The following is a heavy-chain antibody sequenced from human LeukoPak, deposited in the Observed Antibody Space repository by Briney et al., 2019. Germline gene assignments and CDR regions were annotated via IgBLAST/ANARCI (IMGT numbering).Heavy chain of an antibody. D-gene: IGHD6-13*01. Sequence: PSETLSLTCTVSGVSISSSSHYWGWIRQPPGKGLEWIGSIYYSGSTYYNPSLKSRVTISVDTSKNQFSLKLSSVAAADTAVYYCARVRSSSSWPLDYWGQGTLVTVSS. CDR2: IYYSGST. CDR3: ARVRSSSSWPLDY. J-gene: IGHJ4*02. V-gene: IGHV4-39*07. CDR1: GVSISSSSHY.